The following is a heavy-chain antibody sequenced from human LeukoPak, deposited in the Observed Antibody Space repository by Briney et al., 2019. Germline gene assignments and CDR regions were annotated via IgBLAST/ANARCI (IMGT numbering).Heavy chain of an antibody. J-gene: IGHJ3*02. CDR3: ARSGYCTSTSCLNGRGAFDI. CDR2: ISSSSPI. D-gene: IGHD2-2*03. V-gene: IGHV3-48*04. Sequence: GGSLRLSCAASGFTFSSYSMNWVRQAPGKGLEWVSYISSSSPIYYADSVKGRFTISRDNAKNSLYLQMNSLTAEDTAVYYCARSGYCTSTSCLNGRGAFDIWGQGTMVTVSS. CDR1: GFTFSSYS.